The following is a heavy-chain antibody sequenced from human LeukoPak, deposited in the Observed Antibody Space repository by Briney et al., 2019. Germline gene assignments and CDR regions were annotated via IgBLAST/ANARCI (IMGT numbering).Heavy chain of an antibody. CDR2: IYTSGST. J-gene: IGHJ5*02. D-gene: IGHD4-23*01. Sequence: SETLSLTCTLSGVAISRHYWSWIRGPPGQGLEGIGYIYTSGSTNYNPSLKRRVRISVDKSKNQCSLTLSSVTAADPAVYQCARHVYSDYGGNSAGGFNWFDPWGQGTLVTVSS. CDR1: GVAISRHY. CDR3: ARHVYSDYGGNSAGGFNWFDP. V-gene: IGHV4-4*09.